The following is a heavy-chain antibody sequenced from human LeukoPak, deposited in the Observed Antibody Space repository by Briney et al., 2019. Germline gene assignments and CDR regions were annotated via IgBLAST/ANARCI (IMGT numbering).Heavy chain of an antibody. CDR2: IYPGDSDT. J-gene: IGHJ4*02. Sequence: GESLKISCKGSGYTFTNYWIGWVRQMPGKGLEFMGIIYPGDSDTRYSPSFQGQVTISVDKSINTAYLQWSSLKASDSAMYYCAKAYCGGDCYSAPYFDYWGQGTLVTVSS. CDR1: GYTFTNYW. CDR3: AKAYCGGDCYSAPYFDY. D-gene: IGHD2-21*02. V-gene: IGHV5-51*01.